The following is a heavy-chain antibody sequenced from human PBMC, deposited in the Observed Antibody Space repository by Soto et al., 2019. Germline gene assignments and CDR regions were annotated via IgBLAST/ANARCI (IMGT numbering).Heavy chain of an antibody. D-gene: IGHD6-13*01. CDR3: ARWYSSSWYFDY. CDR2: IYYSGST. CDR1: GGSISSYY. Sequence: SETLSLTCTVSGGSISSYYWSWIRQPPGKGLEWIGYIYYSGSTNYNPSLKSRVTISVDTSKNQFSRKLSSVTAADTAVYYCARWYSSSWYFDYWGQGTLVTVSS. J-gene: IGHJ4*02. V-gene: IGHV4-59*01.